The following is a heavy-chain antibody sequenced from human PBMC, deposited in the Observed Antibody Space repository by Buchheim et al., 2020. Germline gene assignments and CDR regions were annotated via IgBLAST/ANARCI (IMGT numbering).Heavy chain of an antibody. Sequence: QVTLRESGPALVKPTQTLTLTCTFSGFSLSTSGMCVSWIRQPPGKALEWLARIDWDDDKYYSKSLKTRLTISKDTSKNQVVLTMTNMDPVDTATYYCARGITIFGVAYYYYGMDVWGQGTT. J-gene: IGHJ6*02. CDR1: GFSLSTSGMC. CDR3: ARGITIFGVAYYYYGMDV. CDR2: IDWDDDK. D-gene: IGHD3-3*01. V-gene: IGHV2-70*15.